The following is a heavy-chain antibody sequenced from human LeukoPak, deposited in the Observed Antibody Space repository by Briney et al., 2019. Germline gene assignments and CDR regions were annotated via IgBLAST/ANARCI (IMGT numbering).Heavy chain of an antibody. J-gene: IGHJ5*02. V-gene: IGHV1-8*01. CDR1: GYTFTSYD. D-gene: IGHD3-16*01. CDR3: ARGQRFYDYVWGSYFSNWFDP. CDR2: MNPNSGNT. Sequence: ASVKVSCKASGYTFTSYDINWVRQATGQGLEWMGWMNPNSGNTGYAQKFQGRVTMTRNTSISTAYMELSSLRSEDTALYYCARGQRFYDYVWGSYFSNWFDPWGQGTLVTVSS.